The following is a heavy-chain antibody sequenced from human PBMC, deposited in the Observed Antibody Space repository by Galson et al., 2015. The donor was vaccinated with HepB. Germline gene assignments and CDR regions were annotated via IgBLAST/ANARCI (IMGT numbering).Heavy chain of an antibody. CDR3: ARNPGHWNDDEALDY. CDR2: ISAYNGNT. Sequence: SVKVSCKASGYTFTSYGISWVRQAPGQGLEWMGWISAYNGNTNYAQKLQGRVTMTTDTSTSTAYMELRSLRSDDTAVYYCARNPGHWNDDEALDYWGQGTLVTVSS. V-gene: IGHV1-18*01. D-gene: IGHD1-1*01. J-gene: IGHJ4*02. CDR1: GYTFTSYG.